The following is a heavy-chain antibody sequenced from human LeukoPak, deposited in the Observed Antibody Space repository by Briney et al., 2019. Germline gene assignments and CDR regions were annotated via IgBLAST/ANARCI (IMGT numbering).Heavy chain of an antibody. CDR1: GFTFSSYA. J-gene: IGHJ4*02. Sequence: GGSLRLSCAASGFTFSSYAMSWVRQAPGKGLERVSAIGGGGGGTYYADSVKGRFTVSRDNSKNTLYLQVNSLRAEDTAVYYCAKSNSGYLRPFDYWGQGTLVTVSS. D-gene: IGHD3-22*01. CDR3: AKSNSGYLRPFDY. V-gene: IGHV3-23*01. CDR2: IGGGGGGT.